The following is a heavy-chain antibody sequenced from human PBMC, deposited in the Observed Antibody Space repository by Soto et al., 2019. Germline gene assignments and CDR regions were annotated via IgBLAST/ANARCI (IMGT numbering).Heavy chain of an antibody. CDR3: ARGFRFCSGGSCYSGWFDP. CDR1: GGSFSGYY. Sequence: QVQLPQWGAGLLKPSETLSLTCVVYGGSFSGYYWSWIRQPPGKGLEWIGEINHSGSTNYNPSLKSRVTISVNTSKNQFSLKLSSVTAADTAVYYCARGFRFCSGGSCYSGWFDPWGQGTLVTVSS. CDR2: INHSGST. J-gene: IGHJ5*02. V-gene: IGHV4-34*01. D-gene: IGHD2-15*01.